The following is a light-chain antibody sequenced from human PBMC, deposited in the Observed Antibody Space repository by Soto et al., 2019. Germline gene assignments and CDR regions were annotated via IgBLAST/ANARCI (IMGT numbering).Light chain of an antibody. Sequence: QPVLTQPPSASGTPGQRVTISCSGSSSNIGSNTVNWYQQLPGTAPKLLIHANNQRPSGVPVRFSGSKSGTSASLAISWLQSGEAYYYCSAWDDSLNGYVVGTGTKLTVL. CDR1: SSNIGSNT. CDR2: ANN. CDR3: SAWDDSLNGYV. V-gene: IGLV1-44*01. J-gene: IGLJ1*01.